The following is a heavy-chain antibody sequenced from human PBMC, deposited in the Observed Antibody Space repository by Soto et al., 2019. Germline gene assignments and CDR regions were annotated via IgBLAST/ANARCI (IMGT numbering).Heavy chain of an antibody. CDR3: AMVDVYVTPSPQDV. CDR2: INAYNGNT. Sequence: ASVKVSCKASGYTFTTYAISWLRQAPGQGLEWMGWINAYNGNTNYAQNLQGRLTLTTDTSTTTAYMELRSLRSNDTAIYYCAMVDVYVTPSPQDVWGQGTTVTVSS. D-gene: IGHD3-16*01. V-gene: IGHV1-18*01. J-gene: IGHJ6*02. CDR1: GYTFTTYA.